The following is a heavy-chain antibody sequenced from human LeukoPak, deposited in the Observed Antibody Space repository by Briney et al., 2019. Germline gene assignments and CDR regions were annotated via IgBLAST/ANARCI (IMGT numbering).Heavy chain of an antibody. Sequence: SETLSLTCTVSGGSTSSYYWSWIRQPPGKGLEWIGYIYYSGSTNYNPSLKSRVIISVDSSKNQFSLKLSSVTAADAAVYYCAREVTYYCDSSGSFDYWGQGTLVTVSS. CDR1: GGSTSSYY. V-gene: IGHV4-59*01. D-gene: IGHD3-22*01. J-gene: IGHJ4*02. CDR3: AREVTYYCDSSGSFDY. CDR2: IYYSGST.